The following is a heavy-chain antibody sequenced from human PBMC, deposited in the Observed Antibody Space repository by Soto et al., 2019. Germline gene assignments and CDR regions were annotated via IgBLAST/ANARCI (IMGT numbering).Heavy chain of an antibody. Sequence: EVQLVESGGGLVQPGGSLRLSCAASGFTFSSYEMNWVRQAPGKGLEWVSYISSSGSTIYYADSVKGRFTISRDNAKNSLYLQMNSLRAEDTAVYYCARVPITGTHYYYGMDVWGQGTTVTVSS. D-gene: IGHD1-7*01. CDR2: ISSSGSTI. CDR3: ARVPITGTHYYYGMDV. V-gene: IGHV3-48*03. J-gene: IGHJ6*02. CDR1: GFTFSSYE.